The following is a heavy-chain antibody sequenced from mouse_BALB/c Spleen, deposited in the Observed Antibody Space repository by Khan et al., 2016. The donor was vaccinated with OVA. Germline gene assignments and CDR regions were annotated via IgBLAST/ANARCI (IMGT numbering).Heavy chain of an antibody. J-gene: IGHJ2*01. CDR2: ISGDSNTI. Sequence: EVQLMESGGGLVQPGGSRKLSCAASGFTFNNYGMHWVRQAPEKGLEWVAYISGDSNTIYYVDSVKGRFTISRDNPKNTLFLQMTSLMSEDTVMYYCATSYFYGYYFDYWGPGTTLTVA. V-gene: IGHV5-17*02. CDR3: ATSYFYGYYFDY. D-gene: IGHD1-1*01. CDR1: GFTFNNYG.